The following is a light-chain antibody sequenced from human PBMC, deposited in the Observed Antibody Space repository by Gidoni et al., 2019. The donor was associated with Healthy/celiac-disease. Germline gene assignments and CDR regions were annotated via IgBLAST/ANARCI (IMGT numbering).Light chain of an antibody. CDR1: SSDVGGYNY. CDR3: CSYAGSYTRV. J-gene: IGLJ3*02. CDR2: DVS. Sequence: QSALTQPRSLSGSPGQSVTISCTGTSSDVGGYNYVSLYQQHPGKAPKLMIYDVSKRPSGVPDRFSGSKSGNTASLTISGLQAEDEADYYCCSYAGSYTRVFGGGTKLTVL. V-gene: IGLV2-11*01.